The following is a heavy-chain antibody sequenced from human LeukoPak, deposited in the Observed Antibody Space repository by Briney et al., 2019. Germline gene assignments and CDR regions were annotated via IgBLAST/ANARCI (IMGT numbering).Heavy chain of an antibody. Sequence: PGGSLRLSCAAPGFAFSNYWMSWVRQAPGKGLEWVAHINKDGSEIYYVDSVKGRFTISRDNAKSSLSLQMNSLRVEDTAVYYCARDKVTYWGQGILVTVSS. CDR3: ARDKVTY. CDR2: INKDGSEI. V-gene: IGHV3-7*01. J-gene: IGHJ4*02. CDR1: GFAFSNYW.